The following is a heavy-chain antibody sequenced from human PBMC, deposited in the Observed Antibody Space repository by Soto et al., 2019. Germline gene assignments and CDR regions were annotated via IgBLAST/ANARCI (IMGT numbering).Heavy chain of an antibody. CDR3: ARDTEANRYNY. D-gene: IGHD2-2*02. J-gene: IGHJ4*02. CDR2: IRPDNGNT. CDR1: GYTFITSG. V-gene: IGHV1-18*01. Sequence: VKDTCKDSGYTFITSGISWVGQAPGQGLEWGGGIRPDNGNTKSAQRLQGRVTLTTDTSASTAYMELRSLTSDDTAMYYCARDTEANRYNYWGQGTLVTVSS.